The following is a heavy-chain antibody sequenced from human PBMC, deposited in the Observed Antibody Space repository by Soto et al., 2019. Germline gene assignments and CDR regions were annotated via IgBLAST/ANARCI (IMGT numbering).Heavy chain of an antibody. Sequence: PRGSLGLCCGGSGFTSNYAWLSWVRQAPGKGLEWVGRIKSEKEGGTTDCAASVKGRFTLSRDDSKNTLYLHMNSLKIEDTAVYYCTDSGPFDYWGQGTLVTVSS. CDR2: IKSEKEGGTT. CDR3: TDSGPFDY. D-gene: IGHD2-21*01. J-gene: IGHJ4*02. CDR1: GFTSNYAW. V-gene: IGHV3-15*01.